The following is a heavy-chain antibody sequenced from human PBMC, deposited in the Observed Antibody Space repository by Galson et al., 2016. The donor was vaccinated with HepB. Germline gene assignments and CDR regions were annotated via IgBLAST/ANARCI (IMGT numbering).Heavy chain of an antibody. CDR1: GYTFTSYS. CDR2: ISAYNGNT. CDR3: ARDRDSTGYYGEVGDY. V-gene: IGHV1-18*04. J-gene: IGHJ4*02. Sequence: SVKVSCKASGYTFTSYSITWVRQAPGQGLEWMGWISAYNGNTNYAQNLLDRVTMTTDTSTSTDYMELRSLRSDDTAVYYCARDRDSTGYYGEVGDYWGQGTLVTVSS. D-gene: IGHD3-22*01.